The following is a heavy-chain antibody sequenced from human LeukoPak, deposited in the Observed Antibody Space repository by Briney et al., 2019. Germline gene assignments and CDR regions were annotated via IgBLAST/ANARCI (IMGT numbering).Heavy chain of an antibody. Sequence: GGSLRLSCAASGFTFSSYGMHWVRQAPGKGLEWVAVISYDGSNKYYADSVKGRFTISKDNSKNTLYLQMNSLRAEDTAVYYCAKDADYGSYGSYYFDYWGQGTLVTVSS. J-gene: IGHJ4*02. CDR2: ISYDGSNK. D-gene: IGHD5-18*01. CDR3: AKDADYGSYGSYYFDY. CDR1: GFTFSSYG. V-gene: IGHV3-30*18.